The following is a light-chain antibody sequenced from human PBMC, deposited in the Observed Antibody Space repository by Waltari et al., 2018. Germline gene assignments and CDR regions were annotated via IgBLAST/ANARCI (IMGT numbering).Light chain of an antibody. V-gene: IGKV3-15*01. J-gene: IGKJ2*01. CDR2: GAS. Sequence: EIVMTQSPATLSVSPGERATLSCRASQSVSSNLAWYQQKPGQAPRLLINGASTRATGVPDRFSGSGSGTEFTLTISSLQSEDFAVYYCQQYNNWPYTFGQGTKLEIK. CDR1: QSVSSN. CDR3: QQYNNWPYT.